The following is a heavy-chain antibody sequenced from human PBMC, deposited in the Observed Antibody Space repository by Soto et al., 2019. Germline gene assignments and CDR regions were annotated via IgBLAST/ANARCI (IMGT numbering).Heavy chain of an antibody. J-gene: IGHJ6*02. CDR1: GFTFSPNY. D-gene: IGHD3-10*01. CDR3: AREKSTMIRGVRYGMDV. CDR2: INIAGTP. Sequence: EVQLVETGGGLIQPGGSRGLTWEASGFTFSPNYLSGFGQAPGKGREWVSFINIAGTPYYADSVKGRFTVSRDTSKNTLYLQMSSLRAEDTAVYFCAREKSTMIRGVRYGMDVWGQGTTVTVSS. V-gene: IGHV3-53*02.